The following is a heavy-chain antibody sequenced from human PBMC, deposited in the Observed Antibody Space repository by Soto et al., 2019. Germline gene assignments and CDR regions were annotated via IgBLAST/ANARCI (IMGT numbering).Heavy chain of an antibody. CDR1: GGTFSSYA. V-gene: IGHV1-69*13. J-gene: IGHJ6*02. D-gene: IGHD3-3*01. CDR2: IIPIFGTA. CDR3: ASFGVVIIDDYYYGMYV. Sequence: ASVKVSCTASGGTFSSYAITWVRQAPGQGLEWMGGIIPIFGTANYAQKFQGRVTITADESTSTAYMELSSLRSEDTAVYYCASFGVVIIDDYYYGMYVWGQGTTVTVSS.